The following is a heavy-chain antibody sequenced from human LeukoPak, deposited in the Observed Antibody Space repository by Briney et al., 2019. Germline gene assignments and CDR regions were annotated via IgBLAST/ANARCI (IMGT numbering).Heavy chain of an antibody. CDR2: ISSSSSYI. V-gene: IGHV3-21*01. J-gene: IGHJ4*02. CDR1: GFTFSSYS. CDR3: ARSFYGPGSYQDY. Sequence: GGSLRLSCAASGFTFSSYSMNWVRQAPGKGLEWVSSISSSSSYIYYADSVKGRFTISRDNAKNSLYLQMNSLRAEDTAVYYCARSFYGPGSYQDYWGQGTLVTVSS. D-gene: IGHD3-10*01.